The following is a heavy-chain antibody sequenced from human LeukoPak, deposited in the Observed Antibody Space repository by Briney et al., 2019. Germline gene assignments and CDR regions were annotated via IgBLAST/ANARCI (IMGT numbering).Heavy chain of an antibody. J-gene: IGHJ4*02. CDR2: IWYDGSEK. D-gene: IGHD6-19*01. V-gene: IGHV3-33*06. Sequence: GGSLRLSCAASGFNFSSHGIHWLRQTPGKGLEWVAIIWYDGSEKYYGDSVKGRFSISRDNARNTVHLQMNSLRDDDTAIYYCAKDREQWLVELDYWGQGTQVIVSS. CDR1: GFNFSSHG. CDR3: AKDREQWLVELDY.